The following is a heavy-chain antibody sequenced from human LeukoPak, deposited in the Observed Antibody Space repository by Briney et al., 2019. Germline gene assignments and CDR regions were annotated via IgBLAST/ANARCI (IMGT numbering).Heavy chain of an antibody. CDR2: IKSKTDGGTT. J-gene: IGHJ4*02. CDR1: GFTFSNAW. Sequence: PGGSLRLSCAASGFTFSNAWMSWVRQAPGKGLEWVGRIKSKTDGGTTDYAAPVKGRFTISRDDSKNTLYLQMNSLKAEDTALYYCAKSMVATGKPVDDSWGQGTLVTVSS. V-gene: IGHV3-15*01. CDR3: AKSMVATGKPVDDS. D-gene: IGHD5-12*01.